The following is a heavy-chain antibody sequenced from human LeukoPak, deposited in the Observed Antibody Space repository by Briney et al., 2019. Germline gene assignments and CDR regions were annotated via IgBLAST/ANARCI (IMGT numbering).Heavy chain of an antibody. D-gene: IGHD6-19*01. CDR1: GFTFSSYA. J-gene: IGHJ5*02. V-gene: IGHV3-30*04. CDR3: ARGKSVAGTGSYWFDP. CDR2: ISYDGSNK. Sequence: PGGSLRLSCAASGFTFSSYAMHWVRQAPGKGLEWVAVISYDGSNKYYADSVKGRFTISRDNSKSTLYLQMNSLRAEDTAVYYCARGKSVAGTGSYWFDPWGQGTLVTVSS.